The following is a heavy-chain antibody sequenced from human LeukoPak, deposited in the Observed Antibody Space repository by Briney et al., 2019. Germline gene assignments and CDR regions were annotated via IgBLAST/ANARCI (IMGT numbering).Heavy chain of an antibody. CDR2: VDPGDSDT. D-gene: IGHD3-22*01. CDR3: AIPPNSGSSGYFLH. Sequence: GESLKISCKGSGYNFTSYWIAWVRQMPGKGLEWMGLVDPGDSDTRYSPSFQGQVTVSADKSVSTAYLQWSSLKASDTAVYYCAIPPNSGSSGYFLHWGQGTLVTVSS. J-gene: IGHJ1*01. CDR1: GYNFTSYW. V-gene: IGHV5-51*01.